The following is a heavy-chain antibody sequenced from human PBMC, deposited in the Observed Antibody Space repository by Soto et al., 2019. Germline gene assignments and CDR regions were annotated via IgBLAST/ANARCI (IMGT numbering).Heavy chain of an antibody. CDR2: ISGSGGST. J-gene: IGHJ4*02. Sequence: GGSLRLSCAASGFTFSSYAMSWVRQAPGKGLEWVSAISGSGGSTYYADSVKGRFTISRDNSKNTLYLQMNSLRAEDTAVYYCAKESFKVTIFGVVIIPDYWGQGTLVTVSS. CDR3: AKESFKVTIFGVVIIPDY. CDR1: GFTFSSYA. V-gene: IGHV3-23*01. D-gene: IGHD3-3*01.